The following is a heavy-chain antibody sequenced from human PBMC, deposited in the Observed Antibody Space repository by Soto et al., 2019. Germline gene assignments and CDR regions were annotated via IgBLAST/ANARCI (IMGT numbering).Heavy chain of an antibody. Sequence: SETLSLTCAVYGGSFSGYYWSWIRQPPGKGLEWIGEINHSGSTNYNPSLKSRVTISVDTSKNQFSLKLSSVTAADTAVYYCARLLSYDILTGYYSYFDYWGQGTLVTVSS. CDR1: GGSFSGYY. D-gene: IGHD3-9*01. CDR2: INHSGST. J-gene: IGHJ4*02. CDR3: ARLLSYDILTGYYSYFDY. V-gene: IGHV4-34*01.